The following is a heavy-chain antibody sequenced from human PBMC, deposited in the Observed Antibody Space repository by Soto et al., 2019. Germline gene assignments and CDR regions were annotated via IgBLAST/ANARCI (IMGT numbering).Heavy chain of an antibody. J-gene: IGHJ6*02. CDR3: ARGERGSGSYPRRYGMDV. CDR1: GFTFSSYG. Sequence: GGSLRLSCAASGFTFSSYGMHWVRQAPGKGLEWVAVIWYDGSNKYYADSVKGRFTISRDNSKNTLYLQMNSLRAEDTAVYYCARGERGSGSYPRRYGMDVWGQGTTVTVSS. V-gene: IGHV3-33*01. CDR2: IWYDGSNK. D-gene: IGHD3-10*01.